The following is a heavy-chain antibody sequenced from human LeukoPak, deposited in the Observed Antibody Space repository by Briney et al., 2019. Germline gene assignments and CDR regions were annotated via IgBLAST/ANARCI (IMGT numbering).Heavy chain of an antibody. CDR2: ISWNSGSI. D-gene: IGHD3-10*01. Sequence: PGRSLRLSCAASGFTFDDYAMHWVRQAPGKGLEWVSGISWNSGSIGYADSVKGRFTISRDNAKNSLYLQMNSLRAEDTAVYYCATGSQIREADYWGQGTLVTVSS. CDR3: ATGSQIREADY. J-gene: IGHJ4*02. V-gene: IGHV3-9*01. CDR1: GFTFDDYA.